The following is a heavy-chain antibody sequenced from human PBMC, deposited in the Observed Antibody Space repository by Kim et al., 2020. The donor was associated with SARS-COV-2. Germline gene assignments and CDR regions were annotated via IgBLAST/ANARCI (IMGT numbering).Heavy chain of an antibody. V-gene: IGHV3-23*01. Sequence: GGSLRLSCAASGFTFSSYAMSWVRQAPGKGLEWVSAISGSGGSTYYADSVKGRFTISRDNSKNTLYLQMNSLRAEDTAVYYCAKVRGIAVAGKGYYFDYWGQGTLVTVSS. D-gene: IGHD6-19*01. CDR2: ISGSGGST. J-gene: IGHJ4*02. CDR1: GFTFSSYA. CDR3: AKVRGIAVAGKGYYFDY.